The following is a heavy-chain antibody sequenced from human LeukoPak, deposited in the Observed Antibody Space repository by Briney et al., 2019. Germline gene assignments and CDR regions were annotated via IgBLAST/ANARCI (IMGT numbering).Heavy chain of an antibody. D-gene: IGHD3-9*01. CDR2: IISSGAGT. V-gene: IGHV3-23*01. CDR3: ANLPLTGYYGFDS. CDR1: GFSFSSYA. Sequence: PGGSLRLSCAASGFSFSSYAMSWVRQAPGKGLEWVSGIISSGAGTNYADSVRGRFTISRDNSKNTLYLQMNSLRAEDTAVHYCANLPLTGYYGFDSWGQGALITVSS. J-gene: IGHJ4*02.